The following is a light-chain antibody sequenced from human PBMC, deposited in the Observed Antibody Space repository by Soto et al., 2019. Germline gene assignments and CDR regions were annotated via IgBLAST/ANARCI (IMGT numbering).Light chain of an antibody. CDR1: QSISTW. Sequence: DIQMTQSPSTLSASVGDSVTITCRASQSISTWLAWYQQKPGKAPKLLIYKASSLEGGVPSRFGGSGSGTLFNITISSLHPDDFATYYCQQYNTDPLTFGGGTTVDIK. V-gene: IGKV1-5*03. J-gene: IGKJ4*01. CDR3: QQYNTDPLT. CDR2: KAS.